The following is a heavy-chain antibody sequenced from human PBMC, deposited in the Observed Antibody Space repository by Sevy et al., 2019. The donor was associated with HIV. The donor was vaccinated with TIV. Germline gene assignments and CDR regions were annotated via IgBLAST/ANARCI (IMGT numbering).Heavy chain of an antibody. CDR1: GGSFSGYY. V-gene: IGHV4-34*01. J-gene: IGHJ6*02. D-gene: IGHD2-2*02. CDR2: INHSGST. CDR3: ARVKVGYCSSTSCYRGYYYYYGMDV. Sequence: SETLSLTCAVYGGSFSGYYWSWIRQPPGKGLEWIGEINHSGSTNYNPSLKSRVTISVDTSKKQFSLKLSSVTAADTAVYYCARVKVGYCSSTSCYRGYYYYYGMDVWGQRTTVTVSS.